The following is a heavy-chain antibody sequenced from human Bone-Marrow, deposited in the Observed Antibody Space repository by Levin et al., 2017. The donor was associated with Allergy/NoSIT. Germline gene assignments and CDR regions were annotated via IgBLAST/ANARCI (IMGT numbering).Heavy chain of an antibody. J-gene: IGHJ4*02. CDR2: IYHSGST. D-gene: IGHD4-23*01. CDR3: ARGSYFGGLGVDC. CDR1: CGSVSSGSYY. V-gene: IGHV4-61*01. Sequence: SQTLSLTCTVSCGSVSSGSYYWSWIRQPPGTGLEWIAYIYHSGSTQYNPSLKSRVTISLDTSRHQFSLRLPSLTAADTAVYYCARGSYFGGLGVDCWGKGTLVTVSS.